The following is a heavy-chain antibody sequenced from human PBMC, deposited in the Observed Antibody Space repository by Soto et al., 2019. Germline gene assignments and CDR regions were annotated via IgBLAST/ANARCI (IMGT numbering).Heavy chain of an antibody. J-gene: IGHJ6*02. Sequence: QVQLQESGPGLVKPSETLSLTCTVSGGSISSYYWSWIRQPPGKGLEWIGYIYYSGSTNYNPSLKSRVTISVDTSKNQFSLKLSSVTAADTAVYYCARVAGFGELVYHYGMDVWGQGTTVTVSS. CDR2: IYYSGST. V-gene: IGHV4-59*01. CDR1: GGSISSYY. D-gene: IGHD3-10*01. CDR3: ARVAGFGELVYHYGMDV.